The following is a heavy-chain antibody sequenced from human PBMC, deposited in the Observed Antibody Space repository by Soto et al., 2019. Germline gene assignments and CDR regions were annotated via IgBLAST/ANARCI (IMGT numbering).Heavy chain of an antibody. D-gene: IGHD5-12*01. J-gene: IGHJ4*02. V-gene: IGHV4-30-4*01. CDR3: ARLGPAHSGYDEMEYYFLDC. Sequence: QVQLQESGPGLVKPSQTLSLTCTVSDGSISSDDSYWSWIRQPPGKGLEWIGYIFHSGSTYYNPSLKSRVTISVDTSKNQFSLNLSSVTAADTAVYYCARLGPAHSGYDEMEYYFLDCWGQGTLVTVSS. CDR2: IFHSGST. CDR1: DGSISSDDSY.